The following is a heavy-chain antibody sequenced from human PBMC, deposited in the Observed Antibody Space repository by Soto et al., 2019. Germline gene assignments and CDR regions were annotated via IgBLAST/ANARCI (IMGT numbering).Heavy chain of an antibody. D-gene: IGHD6-6*01. CDR1: GYTFTSYY. CDR2: INPSGGST. Sequence: QVQLVQSGAEVKKPGATVKVSCKASGYTFTSYYMHCVRQAPGQGLEWMGIINPSGGSTSYAQKFQGRVTMTRDTSTSTVYMELSSLRSEDTAVYYCAREGVEYSSSSDYYYGMDVWGQGTTVTVSS. CDR3: AREGVEYSSSSDYYYGMDV. J-gene: IGHJ6*02. V-gene: IGHV1-46*01.